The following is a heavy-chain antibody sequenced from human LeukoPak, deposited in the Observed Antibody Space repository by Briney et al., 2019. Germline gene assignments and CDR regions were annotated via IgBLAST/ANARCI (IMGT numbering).Heavy chain of an antibody. CDR3: AKDPRDGYNLFYFDY. CDR1: GFTFSTYA. D-gene: IGHD5-24*01. J-gene: IGHJ4*02. Sequence: GGSLRLSCAASGFTFSTYALNWVRQAPGKGLEWVSAISGNGGSTYYADSVKGRLTISRDNYKHTLDLQMNSLRVEETAVYYCAKDPRDGYNLFYFDYWGQGTQVTVSS. V-gene: IGHV3-23*01. CDR2: ISGNGGST.